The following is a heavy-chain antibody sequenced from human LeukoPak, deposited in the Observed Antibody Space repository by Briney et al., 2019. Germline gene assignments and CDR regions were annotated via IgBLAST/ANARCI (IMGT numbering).Heavy chain of an antibody. CDR2: INPNTGGT. J-gene: IGHJ4*02. CDR1: GYTFTGYY. CDR3: ARGHPSAEPPDY. V-gene: IGHV1-2*02. Sequence: GASVKVSCKASGYTFTGYYIHWVRQAPGQGLEYLGWINPNTGGTSSPQNFRVRVTMTRDTSISTAYMDLSRLRSDDTAIYYCARGHPSAEPPDYWGQGTLVTVSS. D-gene: IGHD1-14*01.